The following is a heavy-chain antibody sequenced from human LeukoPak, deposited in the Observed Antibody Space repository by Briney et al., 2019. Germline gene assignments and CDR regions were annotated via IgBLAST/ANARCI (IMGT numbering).Heavy chain of an antibody. CDR2: IYYIGST. CDR1: GRPICSYY. Sequence: SDTLSLTCTVLGRPICSYYLSWIRHPPGNGLHCICYIYYIGSTNYNPSLKTQVTISVDTSKNQFSLKLSSVTAADTAVYYCARAGYSSLEFAQDYWGQGTLVTVSS. V-gene: IGHV4-59*01. D-gene: IGHD6-13*01. CDR3: ARAGYSSLEFAQDY. J-gene: IGHJ4*02.